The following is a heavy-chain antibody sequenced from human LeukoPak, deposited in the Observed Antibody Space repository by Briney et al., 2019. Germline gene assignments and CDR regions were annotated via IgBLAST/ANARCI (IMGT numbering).Heavy chain of an antibody. V-gene: IGHV3-23*01. J-gene: IGHJ5*02. D-gene: IGHD2-15*01. CDR1: GFTFSSYA. CDR3: AKNNVVVVVAATPYWFDP. Sequence: GGSLRLSCAASGFTFSSYAMSWVRQAPGKGLEWVSAISGSGGSTYYADSVKGRFTISRDNSKNTLYLQMNSLRAEDTAVYYCAKNNVVVVVAATPYWFDPWGQGTLVTVSS. CDR2: ISGSGGST.